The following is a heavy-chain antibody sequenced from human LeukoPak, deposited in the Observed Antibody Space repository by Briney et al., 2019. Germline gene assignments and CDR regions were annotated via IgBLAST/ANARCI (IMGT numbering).Heavy chain of an antibody. CDR1: GGTFTSYA. CDR2: IIPVSGTT. Sequence: ASVKVSCKTSGGTFTSYAITWVRQAPGQGLEWIGKIIPVSGTTNYAQKFQGIVTFTADESTSTAYMELSSLRSEDTALYYCARKLRLGGNWFDPWGQGTLVTVSS. V-gene: IGHV1-69*13. D-gene: IGHD1-26*01. CDR3: ARKLRLGGNWFDP. J-gene: IGHJ5*02.